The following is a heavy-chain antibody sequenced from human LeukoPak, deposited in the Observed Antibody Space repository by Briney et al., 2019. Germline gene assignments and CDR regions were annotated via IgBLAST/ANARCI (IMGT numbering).Heavy chain of an antibody. J-gene: IGHJ3*02. V-gene: IGHV3-48*01. CDR1: GFTFSSYN. CDR3: ARVLVTAPSLTYDGFDM. D-gene: IGHD4-23*01. CDR2: VSRVGSTI. Sequence: GGSLRLSCIASGFTFSSYNMSWVRQAPGKGLEWVSFVSRVGSTIFYSDSVKGRCTISRDNAKNSLFLEMNSLRAEDTAVYYCARVLVTAPSLTYDGFDMWGQGTMVTVSS.